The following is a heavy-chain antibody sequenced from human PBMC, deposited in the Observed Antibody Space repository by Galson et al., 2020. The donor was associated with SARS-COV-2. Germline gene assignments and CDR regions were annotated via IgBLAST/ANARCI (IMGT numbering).Heavy chain of an antibody. Sequence: SGPTLVKPTQPLPLTCTFSGFSLSTRGVGVDWIRQPPGKALEWPALIHWDDDKRYSPSLKSRLTITKDTSKNQVVLTMTNMDPVDTATYYCAHRGSSGWWGDYFDYWGQGTLVTVSS. CDR1: GFSLSTRGVG. J-gene: IGHJ4*02. V-gene: IGHV2-5*02. CDR3: AHRGSSGWWGDYFDY. D-gene: IGHD6-19*01. CDR2: IHWDDDK.